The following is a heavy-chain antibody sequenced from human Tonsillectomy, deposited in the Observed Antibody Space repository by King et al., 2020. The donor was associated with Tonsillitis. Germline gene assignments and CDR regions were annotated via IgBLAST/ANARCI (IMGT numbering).Heavy chain of an antibody. CDR3: ASAPVRFLEWFPSFDD. V-gene: IGHV3-7*01. J-gene: IGHJ4*02. CDR2: IKQDGSEK. Sequence: VQLVESGGGLVQPGGSLRLSCAASGFTFSSYWMSWVRQAPGKGLEWVANIKQDGSEKYYVDSVKGRFTISRDNAKNSLYLQMNSLRAEDTAVYYCASAPVRFLEWFPSFDDWGQGTLVTVAS. D-gene: IGHD3-3*01. CDR1: GFTFSSYW.